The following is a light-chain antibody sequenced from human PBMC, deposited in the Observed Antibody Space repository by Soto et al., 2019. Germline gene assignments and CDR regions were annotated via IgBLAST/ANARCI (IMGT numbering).Light chain of an antibody. CDR2: DAS. V-gene: IGKV1-33*01. CDR3: QQYVDFPQT. J-gene: IGKJ2*01. Sequence: DLQMTQSPSSLSASVGDRVTITCQASQDIRNYLNWYQQKPGKAPKLLIYDASYLETGVPSRFSGSGSWTDFTFTIDSLQPEDIATYYCQQYVDFPQTFGQGTKLEIK. CDR1: QDIRNY.